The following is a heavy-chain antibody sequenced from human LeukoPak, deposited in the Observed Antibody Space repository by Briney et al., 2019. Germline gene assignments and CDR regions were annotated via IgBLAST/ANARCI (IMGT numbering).Heavy chain of an antibody. J-gene: IGHJ4*02. Sequence: SETLSLTCTVSGGSINTYFWSWIRQPPGKGLEWIGYIYYSGSTNYNPSLKSRVTISVDTSKNQFSLKLSSVTAADTAVYYCARTDILTGYSKSHYFDYWGQGTLVTVSS. CDR1: GGSINTYF. V-gene: IGHV4-59*01. CDR3: ARTDILTGYSKSHYFDY. CDR2: IYYSGST. D-gene: IGHD3-9*01.